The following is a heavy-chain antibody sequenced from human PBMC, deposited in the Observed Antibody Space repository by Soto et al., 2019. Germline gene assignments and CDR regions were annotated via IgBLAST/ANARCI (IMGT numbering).Heavy chain of an antibody. D-gene: IGHD5-12*01. CDR2: MNPRSGDA. V-gene: IGHV1-8*01. CDR3: VSSGDGIDY. CDR1: GYSFTTFD. J-gene: IGHJ4*02. Sequence: QVHLEQSGAEVRKPGASVKVSCKTSGYSFTTFDISWVRQATGQGLEWMGWMNPRSGDADYAQKFQGRVTMTMETSITTAYMELSALRSDDTAVYYCVSSGDGIDYWGQGTLVTVSS.